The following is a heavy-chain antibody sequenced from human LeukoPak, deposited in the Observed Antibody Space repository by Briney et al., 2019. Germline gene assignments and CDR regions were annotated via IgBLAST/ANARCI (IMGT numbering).Heavy chain of an antibody. CDR1: GFSFTRYP. J-gene: IGHJ4*02. CDR3: ARDQVPHMVRGVLPF. D-gene: IGHD3-10*01. Sequence: PGWSLRLSCAASGFSFTRYPMHWVRQAPGKGLEYVSCISDYGGSTYYANSVKGRFTISRDNSKNTLSLQMGSLRIEDTAVYSCARDQVPHMVRGVLPFWGQGTLVTVSS. V-gene: IGHV3-64*01. CDR2: ISDYGGST.